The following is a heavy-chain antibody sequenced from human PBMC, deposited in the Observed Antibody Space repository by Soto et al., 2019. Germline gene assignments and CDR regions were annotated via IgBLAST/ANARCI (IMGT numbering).Heavy chain of an antibody. V-gene: IGHV3-30*18. CDR2: LSHDGSKR. D-gene: IGHD2-2*01. J-gene: IGHJ4*02. CDR3: AKDLIGYCGGSTCNIFQS. Sequence: VQLVESGGGLVQPGGSLRLSCAASGFIFNSYDMHWVRQAPGKGLEWVAFLSHDGSKRFYADSLKGRITMSRDNFNNTLYLEVHSLRPEDTAVYYCAKDLIGYCGGSTCNIFQSWGQGTLVTVSS. CDR1: GFIFNSYD.